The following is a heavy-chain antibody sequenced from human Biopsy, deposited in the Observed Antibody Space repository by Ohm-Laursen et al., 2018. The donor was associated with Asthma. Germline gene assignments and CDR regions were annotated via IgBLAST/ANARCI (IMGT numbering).Heavy chain of an antibody. J-gene: IGHJ4*02. CDR3: PKDVFPGWEVRRGPDY. Sequence: SLRLSCTASGITLSSFSMNWVRQAPGRGLEWVSYISSSSSPIYYADSVKGRFTISRDNAKSSLFLQMNSLRAEDTAVYYCPKDVFPGWEVRRGPDYWGQGTLVTVSA. CDR1: GITLSSFS. V-gene: IGHV3-48*01. CDR2: ISSSSSPI. D-gene: IGHD1-26*01.